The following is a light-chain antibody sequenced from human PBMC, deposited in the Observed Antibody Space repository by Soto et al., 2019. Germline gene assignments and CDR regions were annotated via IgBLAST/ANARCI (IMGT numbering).Light chain of an antibody. Sequence: EIVLTQSPATLSLSPGERATLSCRANESISKYLAWYQQKPGQAPRLLIYDASNRATGIPVRFSGTGSGTDFTLTISSLEREDFALYYCQQRSAWPGITFGPGTRVDVK. V-gene: IGKV3-11*01. CDR1: ESISKY. J-gene: IGKJ3*01. CDR2: DAS. CDR3: QQRSAWPGIT.